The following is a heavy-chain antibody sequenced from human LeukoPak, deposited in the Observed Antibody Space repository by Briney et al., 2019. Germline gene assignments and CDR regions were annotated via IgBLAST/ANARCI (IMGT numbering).Heavy chain of an antibody. D-gene: IGHD2-8*01. CDR1: GYSISSGFY. Sequence: SSETLSLTCAVSGYSISSGFYWAWIRQPPGKGLEWLGIIYYSGNTYYNPSLKSRLTISVDTSKNEFSLKLSSVTAADTAVYYCARDNGGDDPPTLDYWGQGTLVTVSS. J-gene: IGHJ4*02. CDR2: IYYSGNT. CDR3: ARDNGGDDPPTLDY. V-gene: IGHV4-38-2*02.